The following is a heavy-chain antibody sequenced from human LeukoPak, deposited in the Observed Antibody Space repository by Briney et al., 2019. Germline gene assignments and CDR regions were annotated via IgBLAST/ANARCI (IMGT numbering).Heavy chain of an antibody. CDR1: GYTFTGYF. J-gene: IGHJ6*03. Sequence: ASVKVSCKASGYTFTGYFIHWVRLGPGQGLEWMGWINPNSGGTNYAQKFQGRVIMTRDTSISTAYMELYNLRPDDTAVYYCARDSGGIAAPGRYYYYFMDVWGKGTTVTVSS. CDR3: ARDSGGIAAPGRYYYYFMDV. V-gene: IGHV1-2*02. D-gene: IGHD6-13*01. CDR2: INPNSGGT.